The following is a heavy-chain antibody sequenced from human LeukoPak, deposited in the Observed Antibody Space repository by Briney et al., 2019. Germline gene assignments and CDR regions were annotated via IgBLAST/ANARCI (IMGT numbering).Heavy chain of an antibody. CDR3: AKVIEGQVDWFDP. Sequence: SETLSLTCTVSGGSISSYYWSWIRQPPGKGLERIGYIYYSGSTNYNPSLKSRVTISVDTSKNQFSLKLSSVTAADTAVYYCAKVIEGQVDWFDPWGQGTLVTVSS. J-gene: IGHJ5*02. CDR2: IYYSGST. D-gene: IGHD1-26*01. V-gene: IGHV4-59*01. CDR1: GGSISSYY.